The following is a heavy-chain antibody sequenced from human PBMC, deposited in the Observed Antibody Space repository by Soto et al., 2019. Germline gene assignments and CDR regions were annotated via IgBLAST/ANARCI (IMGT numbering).Heavy chain of an antibody. CDR3: AREGNLGRWIQPLAS. J-gene: IGHJ4*02. D-gene: IGHD2-2*03. CDR1: GDSISSYA. Sequence: QVQLQVSGPGLVKPSETLSLTCTVSGDSISSYAWSWIRQPPGKGLEWIGNIHYNGNTKYSPSLKSPVSMSVDTSTNDFSLKLISVTTADTAVYFCAREGNLGRWIQPLASWGQGTLVTVSS. V-gene: IGHV4-59*01. CDR2: IHYNGNT.